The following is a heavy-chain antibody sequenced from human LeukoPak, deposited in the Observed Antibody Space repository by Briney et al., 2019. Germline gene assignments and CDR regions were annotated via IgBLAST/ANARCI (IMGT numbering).Heavy chain of an antibody. CDR2: ISYDGSNK. D-gene: IGHD3-22*01. CDR1: GFTFSSYA. J-gene: IGHJ3*02. V-gene: IGHV3-30-3*01. CDR3: ARESYDSSGYSHDAFDI. Sequence: PGGSLRLCCAASGFTFSSYAMHWVRQAPGKGLEWVAVISYDGSNKYYADSVKGRFTISRDNSKNTLYLQMNSLRAEDTAVYYCARESYDSSGYSHDAFDIWGQGTMVTVSS.